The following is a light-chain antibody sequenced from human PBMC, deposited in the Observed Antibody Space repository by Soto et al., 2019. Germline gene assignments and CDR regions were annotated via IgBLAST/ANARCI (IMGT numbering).Light chain of an antibody. Sequence: IVLTQSPATLSLSPGEIATLSCRASQSVDSYLVWYQQKPGQAPRLLIFGASNRATGIPARFSGSGSGTDFTLTINSLEPEDFAVYYCQQRSSWPITFGQGTRLEIK. CDR3: QQRSSWPIT. CDR1: QSVDSY. J-gene: IGKJ5*01. CDR2: GAS. V-gene: IGKV3-11*01.